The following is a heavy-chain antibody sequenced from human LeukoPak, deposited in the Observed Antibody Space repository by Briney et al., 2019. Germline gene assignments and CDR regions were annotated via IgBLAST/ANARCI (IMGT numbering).Heavy chain of an antibody. V-gene: IGHV3-9*01. J-gene: IGHJ4*02. CDR1: GFTFDDYA. D-gene: IGHD3-22*01. Sequence: GRSLRLSCAASGFTFDDYAMHWVRQAPGKGLEWVSGISWNSGSIGYADSVKGRFTISRDNAKNSLYLQMNGLRAEDTALYYCAKAYSSGYEFDYWGQGTLVTVSS. CDR2: ISWNSGSI. CDR3: AKAYSSGYEFDY.